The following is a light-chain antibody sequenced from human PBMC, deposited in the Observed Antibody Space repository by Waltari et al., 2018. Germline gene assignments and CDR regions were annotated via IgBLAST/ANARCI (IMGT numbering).Light chain of an antibody. V-gene: IGKV3-20*01. Sequence: DIVLTQSPDTLALSPGDGANLSCRAIQSVRSNYLAWYQQRPGQAPRLLIYEASSSASGIPDRFSGSGSGTDFTLTITRLEPEDFAVYHCQQYGTALGTFGQGTKVEFK. CDR2: EAS. CDR1: QSVRSNY. J-gene: IGKJ1*01. CDR3: QQYGTALGT.